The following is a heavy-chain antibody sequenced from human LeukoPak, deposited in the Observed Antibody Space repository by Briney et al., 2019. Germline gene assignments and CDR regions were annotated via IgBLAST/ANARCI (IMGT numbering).Heavy chain of an antibody. D-gene: IGHD6-13*01. CDR3: AKVYSSSSWPSFDY. CDR1: GFTFSSYG. J-gene: IGHJ4*02. V-gene: IGHV3-30*02. Sequence: GGSLRLSCAASGFTFSSYGMHWVRQAPGKGLEWVAFIRYDGSNKYYADSVKGRFTISRDNSKNPRYLQMNSLRAEDTAVYYCAKVYSSSSWPSFDYWGQGNLATVSS. CDR2: IRYDGSNK.